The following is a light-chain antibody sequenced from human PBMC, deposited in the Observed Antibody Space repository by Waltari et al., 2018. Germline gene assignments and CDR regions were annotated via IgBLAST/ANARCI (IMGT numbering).Light chain of an antibody. Sequence: QTVVTQEPSFSVSPGTTVTLTCGLRSGSVPTTYYTTWYQQTPAQAPRPLIYSTNTRSSGVPDRISGSILGNKAALTITGAQADDESDYYCVLYMGGGILFGGGTKLTVL. CDR2: STN. CDR3: VLYMGGGIL. J-gene: IGLJ3*02. CDR1: SGSVPTTYY. V-gene: IGLV8-61*01.